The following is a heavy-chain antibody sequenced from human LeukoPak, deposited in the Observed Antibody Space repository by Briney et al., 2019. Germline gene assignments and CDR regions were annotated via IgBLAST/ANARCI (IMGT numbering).Heavy chain of an antibody. CDR1: GFTFSDYY. D-gene: IGHD2-15*01. Sequence: GGSLRLSCAASGFTFSDYYMSWIRQAPGKGLEWVSYISTSGSTKYYADSVKDKFFISRDNSKNTLYLQMNSLRAEDTAVYYCAKLVVVIGTIDYFDYWGQGALVTVSS. CDR2: ISTSGSTK. CDR3: AKLVVVIGTIDYFDY. V-gene: IGHV3-11*04. J-gene: IGHJ4*02.